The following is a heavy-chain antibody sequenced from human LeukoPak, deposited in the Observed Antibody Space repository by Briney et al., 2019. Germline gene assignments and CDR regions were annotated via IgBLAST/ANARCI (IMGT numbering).Heavy chain of an antibody. J-gene: IGHJ4*02. CDR2: FYYSRTT. D-gene: IGHD3-9*01. V-gene: IGHV4-31*03. CDR1: GGSISRGGYY. Sequence: SQTLSLTCTVSGGSISRGGYYWNWIRQHPREGLEWIGYFYYSRTTSYNPSLQSRVTISVDTSENQFSLKLSSVTAADTGVYYCARAFYDLLTGSIGYYFDYWGQGTLVTVSS. CDR3: ARAFYDLLTGSIGYYFDY.